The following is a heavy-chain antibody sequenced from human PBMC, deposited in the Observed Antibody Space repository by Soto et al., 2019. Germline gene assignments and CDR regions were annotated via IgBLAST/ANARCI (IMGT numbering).Heavy chain of an antibody. CDR2: INHSGST. V-gene: IGHV4-34*01. CDR3: GHSKGLAAAGPDRKNVFHY. J-gene: IGHJ4*02. D-gene: IGHD6-25*01. Sequence: SSETLSLTCAVYGGSFSGYYWSWIRQPPGKGLEWIGEINHSGSTNYNPSLKSRLTITKDASKNQVVLTMTNMDPVDTATYYCGHSKGLAAAGPDRKNVFHYWGQGTLVTVSS. CDR1: GGSFSGYY.